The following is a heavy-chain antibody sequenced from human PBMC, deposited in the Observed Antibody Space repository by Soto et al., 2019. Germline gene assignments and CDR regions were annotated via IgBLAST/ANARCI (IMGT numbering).Heavy chain of an antibody. CDR1: GCPFSSYA. J-gene: IGHJ5*02. Sequence: PGGSLRLSCAASGCPFSSYAMSWVRQAPGKGLEWVSAISGSGGSTYYADSVKGRFTISRDNSKNTLYLQMNSLRAEDTAVYYCAKDVPSKLLNPSPPRTSWAESPLGWFDPWGQGTLVTVSS. CDR2: ISGSGGST. D-gene: IGHD2-2*01. V-gene: IGHV3-23*01. CDR3: AKDVPSKLLNPSPPRTSWAESPLGWFDP.